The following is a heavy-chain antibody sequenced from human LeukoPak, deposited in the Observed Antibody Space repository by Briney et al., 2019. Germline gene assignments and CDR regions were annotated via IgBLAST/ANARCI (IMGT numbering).Heavy chain of an antibody. V-gene: IGHV4-59*01. CDR1: GGSISAYY. Sequence: PSETLSLTCTVSGGSISAYYWSWVRQPPGTGLEWIGYIYYSGSTNYNPSLKSRVTISVDKSKNQFSLKLSSVTAADTSVYYWARFYYGMDVWGQGTTVTVSS. J-gene: IGHJ6*01. CDR3: ARFYYGMDV. CDR2: IYYSGST.